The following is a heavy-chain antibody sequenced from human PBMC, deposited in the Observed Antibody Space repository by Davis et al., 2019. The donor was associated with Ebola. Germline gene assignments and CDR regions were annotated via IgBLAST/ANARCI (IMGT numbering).Heavy chain of an antibody. J-gene: IGHJ4*02. V-gene: IGHV4-34*01. D-gene: IGHD2-2*01. CDR1: GLSFSGYY. CDR3: ARSWAVVVPAHYFDY. CDR2: INHSGST. Sequence: SETLSLTCAAYGLSFSGYYCSWIRQPPGKGLEWIGEINHSGSTNYNPSLKSRVSILVDTSKNQFSLRRSSVTAADTAVYYCARSWAVVVPAHYFDYWGQGTLVTVSS.